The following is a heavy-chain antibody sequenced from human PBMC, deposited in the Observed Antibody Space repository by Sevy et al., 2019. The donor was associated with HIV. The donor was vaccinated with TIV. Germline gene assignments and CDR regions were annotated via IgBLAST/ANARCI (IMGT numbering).Heavy chain of an antibody. CDR2: ISYDGSNK. V-gene: IGHV3-30-3*01. CDR3: ARDIVVVVAATSPHYYYYGMDV. J-gene: IGHJ6*02. CDR1: GFTFSSYA. D-gene: IGHD2-15*01. Sequence: GGSLILSCAASGFTFSSYAMHWVHQAPGKGLEWVAVISYDGSNKYYADSVKGRFTISRDNSKNTLYLQMNSLRAEETAVYYCARDIVVVVAATSPHYYYYGMDVWGQGTTVTVSS.